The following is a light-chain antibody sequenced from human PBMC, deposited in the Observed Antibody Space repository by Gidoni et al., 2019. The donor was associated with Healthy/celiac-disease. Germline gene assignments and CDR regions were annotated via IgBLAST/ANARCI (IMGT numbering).Light chain of an antibody. Sequence: DIQMTQSPSSLSASVGDRVTITCRAGQSISSYLNWYQQKPGKAPKLLIYAASSLQSGVPSRFSGSGPGTDFTLTISSLQPEDFATYYCQQSYSTLFTFGPGTKVDIK. CDR1: QSISSY. J-gene: IGKJ3*01. V-gene: IGKV1-39*01. CDR3: QQSYSTLFT. CDR2: AAS.